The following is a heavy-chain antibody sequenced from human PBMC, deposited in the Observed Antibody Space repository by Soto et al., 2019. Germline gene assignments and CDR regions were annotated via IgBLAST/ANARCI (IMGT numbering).Heavy chain of an antibody. CDR3: ARHGKYSSSPTYYFDY. CDR2: IDPSDSYT. V-gene: IGHV5-10-1*01. J-gene: IGHJ4*01. CDR1: GYSFTSYW. D-gene: IGHD6-6*01. Sequence: GESLKISGKGSGYSFTSYWSSWVHQMAGKGLKWMRSIDPSDSYTNYRPFFQGHVNISADKSISTAYLQWSSLKASDTAMYYCARHGKYSSSPTYYFDYWG.